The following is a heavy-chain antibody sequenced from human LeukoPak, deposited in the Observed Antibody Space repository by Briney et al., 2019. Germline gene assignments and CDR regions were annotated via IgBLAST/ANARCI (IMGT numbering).Heavy chain of an antibody. CDR2: IFQSGST. V-gene: IGHV4-38-2*02. Sequence: SETLSLTCTVSGYSISYGYYWSWVRQSPGKGLEWIASIFQSGSTYYTPSLQSRVTISLDMSKNQFSLKMSSVTAADTAVYYCVRGINPADYWGQGTLVTVSS. D-gene: IGHD1-14*01. CDR3: VRGINPADY. CDR1: GYSISYGYY. J-gene: IGHJ4*02.